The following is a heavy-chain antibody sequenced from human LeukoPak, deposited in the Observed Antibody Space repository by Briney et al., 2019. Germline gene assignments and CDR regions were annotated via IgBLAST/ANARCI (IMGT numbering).Heavy chain of an antibody. CDR2: ISGSGGST. V-gene: IGHV3-23*01. D-gene: IGHD3-22*01. J-gene: IGHJ5*02. Sequence: TGGSLRLSCAASGFTFSSYGMSWVRQAPGKGLEWVSAISGSGGSTYYADSVKGRFTISRDNSKNTLYLQMNSLRAEDTAVYYCAKDHRHYYDSSGYPSFYNWFDPWGQGTLVTVSS. CDR1: GFTFSSYG. CDR3: AKDHRHYYDSSGYPSFYNWFDP.